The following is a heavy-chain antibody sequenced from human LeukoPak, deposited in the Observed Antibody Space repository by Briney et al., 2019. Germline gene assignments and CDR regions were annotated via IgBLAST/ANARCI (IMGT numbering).Heavy chain of an antibody. CDR3: ATAPIRGYSYGYFDY. J-gene: IGHJ4*02. Sequence: PGGSLRLSCAASGFTFDDYAMHWVRQAPGKGLEWVSGISWNSGSIGYADSVKGRFTISRDNAKNSLYLQMNSLRAEDMALYYCATAPIRGYSYGYFDYCGQGTLVTVSS. CDR2: ISWNSGSI. D-gene: IGHD5-18*01. CDR1: GFTFDDYA. V-gene: IGHV3-9*03.